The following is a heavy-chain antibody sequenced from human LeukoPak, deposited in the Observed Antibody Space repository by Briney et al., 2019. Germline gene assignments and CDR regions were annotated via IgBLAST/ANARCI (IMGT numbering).Heavy chain of an antibody. CDR3: AKDSGWELLLWGAFDI. J-gene: IGHJ3*02. V-gene: IGHV3-43*01. D-gene: IGHD1-26*01. CDR1: GFPLEVYP. Sequence: PGGSLTLSCAASGFPLEVYPMHWPRHAPGKGRMGGSHISWDGGSTYYADSVKGRFTISRDNSKNTLYLQMTSLRTEDTAVYYCAKDSGWELLLWGAFDIWGQGTMVTVSS. CDR2: ISWDGGST.